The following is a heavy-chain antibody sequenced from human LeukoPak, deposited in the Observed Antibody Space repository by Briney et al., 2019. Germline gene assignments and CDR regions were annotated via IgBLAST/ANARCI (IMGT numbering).Heavy chain of an antibody. V-gene: IGHV3-21*04. J-gene: IGHJ4*02. CDR2: ISSSGTYK. CDR3: AKDYYFFDY. D-gene: IGHD3-10*01. Sequence: GGSLRLSCAASGFTFNTYSMTWVRQAPGKGLEWGSSISSSGTYKYYTDSVKGRFTISRDNAKKSLYLQMNSLRAEDTAVYYCAKDYYFFDYWGQGTLVTVSS. CDR1: GFTFNTYS.